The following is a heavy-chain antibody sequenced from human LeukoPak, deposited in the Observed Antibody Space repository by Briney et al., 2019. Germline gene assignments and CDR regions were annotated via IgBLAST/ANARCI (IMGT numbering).Heavy chain of an antibody. V-gene: IGHV1-2*02. CDR3: ARVGEYYDFWSGFLNWFDP. CDR2: INPNSGGT. J-gene: IGHJ5*02. CDR1: GYTFTGYY. Sequence: ASVKVSCKASGYTFTGYYMHWVRQAPGQGLEWMGWINPNSGGTNYAQKLQGRVTMTRDTSISTAYMELSRLRSDDTAVYYCARVGEYYDFWSGFLNWFDPWGQGTLVTVSS. D-gene: IGHD3-3*01.